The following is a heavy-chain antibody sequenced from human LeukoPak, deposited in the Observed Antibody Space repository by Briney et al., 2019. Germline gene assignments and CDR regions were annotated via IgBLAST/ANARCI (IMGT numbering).Heavy chain of an antibody. Sequence: ASVKLSCKASGYTFTGYYMNWVRQAPGQGLEWMGWINPNSGGTNYVQNFQGRVTMTRDTSISTAYMELSRLRSDDTAVYYCARGDVLDSSVYNWFDPWGQGTLVIVSS. CDR2: INPNSGGT. D-gene: IGHD3-22*01. CDR3: ARGDVLDSSVYNWFDP. J-gene: IGHJ5*02. CDR1: GYTFTGYY. V-gene: IGHV1-2*02.